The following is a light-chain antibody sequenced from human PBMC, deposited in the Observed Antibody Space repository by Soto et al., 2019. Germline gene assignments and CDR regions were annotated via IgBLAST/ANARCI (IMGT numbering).Light chain of an antibody. CDR3: QQYGRSART. CDR1: QSITASY. Sequence: EIVLTQSPGTLSLSPGERATLSCRASQSITASYLAWYQQKPGQAPRLLTYGTITRATGIPDRFSGSGSGTDFTLTISRLEPADFAVYYCQQYGRSARTFGPGTKVEIK. J-gene: IGKJ1*01. CDR2: GTI. V-gene: IGKV3-20*01.